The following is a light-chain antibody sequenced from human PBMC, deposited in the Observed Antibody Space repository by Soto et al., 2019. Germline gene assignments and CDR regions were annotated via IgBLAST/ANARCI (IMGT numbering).Light chain of an antibody. CDR2: GAS. Sequence: DIQLTQSPSFLSASVGDRVTISCRASQGISSYLAWYQQKPGKAPKVLIYGASTLQSGVPSRFSGSGSGTEFTLTISSLQPEDFATYYCQQLSSYPRTLGQGTKLEIK. CDR3: QQLSSYPRT. J-gene: IGKJ2*01. CDR1: QGISSY. V-gene: IGKV1-9*01.